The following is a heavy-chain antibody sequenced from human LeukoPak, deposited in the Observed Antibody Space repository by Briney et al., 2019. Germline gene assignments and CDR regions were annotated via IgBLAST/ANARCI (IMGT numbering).Heavy chain of an antibody. J-gene: IGHJ4*02. D-gene: IGHD6-13*01. CDR3: ARGPRTGYSSSLD. V-gene: IGHV3-21*01. Sequence: PGGSLRLSCAASGFTFSSYSMNWVRQAPGKGLEWVSSISSSSSYIYYADSVKGRFTISRDNAKNSLYLQMNSLRAEDTAVYYCARGPRTGYSSSLDWGQGTLVTVSS. CDR1: GFTFSSYS. CDR2: ISSSSSYI.